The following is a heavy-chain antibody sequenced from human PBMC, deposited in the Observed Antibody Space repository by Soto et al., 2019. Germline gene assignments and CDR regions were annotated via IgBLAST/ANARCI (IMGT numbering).Heavy chain of an antibody. V-gene: IGHV4-59*01. D-gene: IGHD2-2*01. CDR1: GGSISSYY. CDR2: IYYSGST. Sequence: SETLSLTCTVSGGSISSYYWSWIRQPPGKGLEWIGYIYYSGSTDYNPSLKSRVTISVDTSKNQFSLKLSSVTAADTAVYYCARERVVPAAVDNWLDPWGQGTLVTVSS. CDR3: ARERVVPAAVDNWLDP. J-gene: IGHJ5*02.